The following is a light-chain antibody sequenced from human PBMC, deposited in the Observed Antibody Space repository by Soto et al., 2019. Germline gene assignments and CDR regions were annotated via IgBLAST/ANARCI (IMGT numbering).Light chain of an antibody. Sequence: QSALTQPASVSGSPGQSLTISCTGTRSDVGGYNYVSWYQQHPGKAPKLMIYYVSNRPSGVSNRFSGSKSGNTASLTISGLQAEDEADYYCSSYTSSSTLVFGGGTKRTVL. CDR1: RSDVGGYNY. V-gene: IGLV2-14*01. J-gene: IGLJ2*01. CDR3: SSYTSSSTLV. CDR2: YVS.